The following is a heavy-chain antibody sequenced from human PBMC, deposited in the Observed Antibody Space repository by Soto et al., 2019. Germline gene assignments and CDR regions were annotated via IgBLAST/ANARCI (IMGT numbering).Heavy chain of an antibody. CDR3: TTIEVAGTPVSWFDP. J-gene: IGHJ5*02. Sequence: GGSLRLSCAASGFTFSNAWMSWVRQAPGKGLEWVGRIKSKTDGGTTDYAAPVKGRFTISRDDSKNTLYLQMNSLKTEDTAVYYCTTIEVAGTPVSWFDPWGQGTLVTVSS. CDR1: GFTFSNAW. V-gene: IGHV3-15*01. CDR2: IKSKTDGGTT. D-gene: IGHD6-19*01.